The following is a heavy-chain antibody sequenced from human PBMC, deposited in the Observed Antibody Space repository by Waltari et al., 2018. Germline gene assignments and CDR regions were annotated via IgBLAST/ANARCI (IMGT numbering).Heavy chain of an antibody. CDR3: ARDPRYCSSTSCHDY. D-gene: IGHD2-2*01. CDR2: ISSSSSYI. J-gene: IGHJ4*02. Sequence: EVQLVESGGGLVKPGGSLRLSCAASGFTFSSSSMNWVRQDPGKGLEWVSSISSSSSYIYYADSVKGRFTISRDNAKNSLYLQMNSLRAEDTAVYYCARDPRYCSSTSCHDYWGQGTLVTVSS. V-gene: IGHV3-21*01. CDR1: GFTFSSSS.